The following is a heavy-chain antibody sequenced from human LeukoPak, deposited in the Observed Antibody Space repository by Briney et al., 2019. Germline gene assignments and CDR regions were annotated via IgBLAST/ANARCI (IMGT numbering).Heavy chain of an antibody. Sequence: SETLSLTCTVSGGSISSSSYYWGWIRQPPGKGLEWSGSINYSGSTYYNPSLKSRVTISVDTSKNQFSLKLSSVTAADAAVYYCARQLWFGELMYYFHYWGEGTLVTVSS. CDR2: INYSGST. CDR1: GGSISSSSYY. D-gene: IGHD3-10*01. J-gene: IGHJ4*02. CDR3: ARQLWFGELMYYFHY. V-gene: IGHV4-39*01.